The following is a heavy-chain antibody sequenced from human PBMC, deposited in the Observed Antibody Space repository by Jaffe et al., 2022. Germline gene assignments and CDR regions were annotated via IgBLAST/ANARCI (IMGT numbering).Heavy chain of an antibody. V-gene: IGHV3-48*03. D-gene: IGHD4-17*01. Sequence: EVQLVESGGGLVQPGGSLRLSCAASGFTFSSYEMNWVRQAPGKGLEWVSYISSSGSTIYYADSVKGRFTISRDNAKNSLYLQMNSLRAEDTAVYYCAREGIKEMSNDYGDLFDYWGQGTLVTVSS. CDR1: GFTFSSYE. J-gene: IGHJ4*02. CDR2: ISSSGSTI. CDR3: AREGIKEMSNDYGDLFDY.